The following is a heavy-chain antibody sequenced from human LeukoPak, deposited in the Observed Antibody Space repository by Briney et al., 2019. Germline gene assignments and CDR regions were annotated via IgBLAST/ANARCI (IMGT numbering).Heavy chain of an antibody. D-gene: IGHD6-19*01. CDR3: ARASGSEQWLVLYYYYGMDV. V-gene: IGHV3-30*04. CDR1: GFTFSSYA. Sequence: PGGSLRLSCAASGFTFSSYAMHWVRQAPGKGLEWVAVISYDGSNKYYADSVKGRFTISRDNSKNTLYLQMNSLRAEDTAVYYCARASGSEQWLVLYYYYGMDVWGQGTTVTVSS. J-gene: IGHJ6*02. CDR2: ISYDGSNK.